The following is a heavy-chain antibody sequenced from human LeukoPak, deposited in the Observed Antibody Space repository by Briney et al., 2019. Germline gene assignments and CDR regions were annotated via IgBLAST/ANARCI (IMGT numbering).Heavy chain of an antibody. Sequence: PSETLSLTCTVSGGSISSHYWSWIRQPAGKRLEWIGRIWATGSTVDNPSFRSRLTLSIDRSKSQLSLKLTSMTAADSAVYYCAILRAYSDFVRNFDLWGHGIPVTVSS. D-gene: IGHD4-11*01. J-gene: IGHJ2*01. CDR2: IWATGST. CDR3: AILRAYSDFVRNFDL. CDR1: GGSISSHY. V-gene: IGHV4-4*07.